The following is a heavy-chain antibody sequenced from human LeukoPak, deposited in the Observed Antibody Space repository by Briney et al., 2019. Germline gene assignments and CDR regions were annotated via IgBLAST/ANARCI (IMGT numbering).Heavy chain of an antibody. D-gene: IGHD6-6*01. CDR3: ARELDRYYFDY. CDR1: GGTSSSYA. Sequence: VASVRLSCEASGGTSSSYAISWVRRAPGQGLEWVGRIIPILGIAHYAQKFQGRVTITADKSTRTAYMELSSLRSEDTAVYYCARELDRYYFDYWGQGTLVTVSS. V-gene: IGHV1-69*04. J-gene: IGHJ4*02. CDR2: IIPILGIA.